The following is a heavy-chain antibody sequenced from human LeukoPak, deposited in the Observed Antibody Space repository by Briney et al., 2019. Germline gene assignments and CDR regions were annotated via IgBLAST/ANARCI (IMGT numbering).Heavy chain of an antibody. J-gene: IGHJ4*02. Sequence: GGSLRLSCAASGFTFSSYGMHWVRQAPGKGLEWVAVISYDGSNKYYADSVKGRFTISRDNSKNTLYLQMNSLRAEDTAVYYCASGRDQWLATLYYFDYWGQGTLVTVSS. D-gene: IGHD6-19*01. CDR2: ISYDGSNK. V-gene: IGHV3-30*03. CDR3: ASGRDQWLATLYYFDY. CDR1: GFTFSSYG.